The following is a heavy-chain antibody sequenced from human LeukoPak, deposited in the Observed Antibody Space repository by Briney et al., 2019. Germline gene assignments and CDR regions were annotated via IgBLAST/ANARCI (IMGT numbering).Heavy chain of an antibody. D-gene: IGHD3-10*01. Sequence: SQTLSLTCAVSGGPISSGGYSWSWIRQPPGKGLECIGYIYHSGITYSNPSLKSRVTISVDRSKNQFSLKLSSVTAADTAVYYCARGSGFYYGSGSPPTAVDVWGQGTTVTVSS. J-gene: IGHJ6*02. CDR2: IYHSGIT. V-gene: IGHV4-30-2*01. CDR1: GGPISSGGYS. CDR3: ARGSGFYYGSGSPPTAVDV.